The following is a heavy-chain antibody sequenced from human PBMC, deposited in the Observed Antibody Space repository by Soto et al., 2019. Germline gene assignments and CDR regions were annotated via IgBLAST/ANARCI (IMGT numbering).Heavy chain of an antibody. CDR3: ARDLSWGSNWYYYMDV. Sequence: PGGSLRLSCATSGFIRNDCAMNWVRQATGKGLEWVSYISSSSSVIDYADSVKGRFTVSRDNARNSLYLQMNSLRAEDTAVYYCARDLSWGSNWYYYMDVWGKGTTVTVYS. CDR1: GFIRNDCA. J-gene: IGHJ6*03. CDR2: ISSSSSVI. D-gene: IGHD7-27*01. V-gene: IGHV3-48*01.